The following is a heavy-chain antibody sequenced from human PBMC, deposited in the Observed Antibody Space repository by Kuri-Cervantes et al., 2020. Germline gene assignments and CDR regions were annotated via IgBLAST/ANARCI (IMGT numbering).Heavy chain of an antibody. V-gene: IGHV1-69*06. CDR2: IIPIAGTP. J-gene: IGHJ5*02. Sequence: SVKVSCKASGDTFSSYVFSWVRQAPGQGLEWMGGIIPIAGTPNYAPKFQGRVTITADKSTSTAYMELTSLRSDDTAVYYCAREGGQYNWFDPWGQGTLVTVSS. D-gene: IGHD3-16*01. CDR1: GDTFSSYV. CDR3: AREGGQYNWFDP.